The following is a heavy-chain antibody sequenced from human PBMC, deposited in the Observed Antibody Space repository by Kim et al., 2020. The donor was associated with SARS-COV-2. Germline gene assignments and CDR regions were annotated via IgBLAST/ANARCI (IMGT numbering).Heavy chain of an antibody. V-gene: IGHV3-23*01. CDR1: GFTFSSYA. Sequence: GGSLRLSCAASGFTFSSYAMSWVRQAPGKGLEWVSAINSSGGSTYYADSVKGRFTISRDNSKNTLYLQMNSLRAEDTAVYYCAKEWKGPVVPACFDYWGQGALVSLSS. CDR2: INSSGGST. D-gene: IGHD2-2*01. CDR3: AKEWKGPVVPACFDY. J-gene: IGHJ4*02.